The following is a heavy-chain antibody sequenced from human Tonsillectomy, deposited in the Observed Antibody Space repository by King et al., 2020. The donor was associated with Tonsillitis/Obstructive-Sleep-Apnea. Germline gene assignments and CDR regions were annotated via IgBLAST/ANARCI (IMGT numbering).Heavy chain of an antibody. CDR2: IYYSGST. Sequence: LQLQESGPGLVKPSETLSLTCTVSGGSISSSSYYWGWIRQPPGKGLEWIGRIYYSGSTYYNPSLKSRVTISVDTSKNQFSLKLNSVTAADTAVYYCARLGDYDAFDIWGQGTMVTVSS. J-gene: IGHJ3*02. CDR3: ARLGDYDAFDI. V-gene: IGHV4-39*01. D-gene: IGHD2-21*01. CDR1: GGSISSSSYY.